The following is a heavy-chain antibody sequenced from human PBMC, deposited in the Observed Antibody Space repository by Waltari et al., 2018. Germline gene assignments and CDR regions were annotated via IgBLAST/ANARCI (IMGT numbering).Heavy chain of an antibody. D-gene: IGHD3-16*02. CDR1: GYTFTGYY. CDR3: ARASGADYVWGSYRYHFDY. J-gene: IGHJ4*02. CDR2: INPNSGGT. Sequence: QVQLVQSGAEVKKPGASVKVSCKASGYTFTGYYMHWVRRAPGQGLEWMGWINPNSGGTNYAQKFQGRVTMTRDTSISTAYMELSRLRSDDTAVYYCARASGADYVWGSYRYHFDYWGQGTLVTVSS. V-gene: IGHV1-2*02.